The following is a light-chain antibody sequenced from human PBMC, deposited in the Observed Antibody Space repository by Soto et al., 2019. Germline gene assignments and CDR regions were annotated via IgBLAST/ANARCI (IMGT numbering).Light chain of an antibody. V-gene: IGKV3-11*01. J-gene: IGKJ4*01. CDR3: QQRSRWPRLT. Sequence: EIVLTQSPATLSLSPGERATLSCRASQSVSNYLAWFQQKPGQAPRLLIYDASNRATGIPARFSGSVSGTDFTLTISRLEPEDFAVYYCQQRSRWPRLTFGGGTKVEI. CDR2: DAS. CDR1: QSVSNY.